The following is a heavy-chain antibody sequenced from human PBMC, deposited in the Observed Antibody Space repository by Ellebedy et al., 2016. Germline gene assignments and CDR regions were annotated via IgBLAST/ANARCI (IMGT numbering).Heavy chain of an antibody. CDR1: VYTFTTYG. CDR3: ARMDLASSSWYALDY. J-gene: IGHJ4*02. D-gene: IGHD6-13*01. V-gene: IGHV1-18*01. CDR2: ISSDNGNT. Sequence: ASVKVSXXASVYTFTTYGISWVRQAPGQGLEWMGWISSDNGNTNYAQKLQGRVTMTTDTSTSTAYMELRSLRSDDTAVYYCARMDLASSSWYALDYWGQGTLVTVSS.